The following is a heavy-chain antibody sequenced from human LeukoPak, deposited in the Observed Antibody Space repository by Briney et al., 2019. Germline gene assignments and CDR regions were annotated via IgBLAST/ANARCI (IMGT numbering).Heavy chain of an antibody. CDR1: GFTFSSYA. Sequence: GGSLRLSCAASGFTFSSYAMHWVRQAPGKGLEWVAVISYDGSNRYYADSVKGRFTISRDNSKNTLYLQMNSLRAEDTAVYYCARDLGLLLWFGELLGLDYWGQGTLVNVSS. D-gene: IGHD3-10*01. CDR2: ISYDGSNR. V-gene: IGHV3-30*04. CDR3: ARDLGLLLWFGELLGLDY. J-gene: IGHJ4*02.